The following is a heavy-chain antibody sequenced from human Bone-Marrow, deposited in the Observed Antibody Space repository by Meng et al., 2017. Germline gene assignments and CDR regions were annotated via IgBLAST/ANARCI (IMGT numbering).Heavy chain of an antibody. CDR3: ARDTHLDGSGRLMDV. V-gene: IGHV3-30*01. CDR2: ISYDGSNK. D-gene: IGHD3-10*01. J-gene: IGHJ6*02. CDR1: GFTFSSYA. Sequence: GESLKISCAASGFTFSSYAMHWVRQAPGKGLEWVAVISYDGSNKYYADSVKGRFTISRDNSKNTLYLQMNSLRAEDTAVYYCARDTHLDGSGRLMDVWGQGTTVTGSS.